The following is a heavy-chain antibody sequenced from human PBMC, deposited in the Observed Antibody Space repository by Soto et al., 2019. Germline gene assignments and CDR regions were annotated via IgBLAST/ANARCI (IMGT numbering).Heavy chain of an antibody. Sequence: EVQLVESGGGLVQPGGSLRLSCAASGFTFSSYSMNWVRQAPGKGLEWVSYISSSSSTIYYADSVKGRFTISRDNGKNSLYLQMNSLRDEDTAVYYCARDPPPSLRYGSGSYYTEYDYGMDVWGQGTTVTVSS. J-gene: IGHJ6*02. V-gene: IGHV3-48*02. CDR1: GFTFSSYS. CDR2: ISSSSSTI. D-gene: IGHD3-10*01. CDR3: ARDPPPSLRYGSGSYYTEYDYGMDV.